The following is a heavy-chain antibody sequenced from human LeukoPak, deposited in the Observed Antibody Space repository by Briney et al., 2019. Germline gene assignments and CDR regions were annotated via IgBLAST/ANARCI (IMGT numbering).Heavy chain of an antibody. V-gene: IGHV1-69*13. D-gene: IGHD6-13*01. CDR1: GGTFSSYA. Sequence: ASVKVSCKASGGTFSSYAISWVRQAPGQGLEWMGGIIPIFGTANYAQKFQGRVTITADESTSTAYMELSSLRSEDTAVYYCARGEEQQDFRWDYWGQGTLVTVSS. CDR2: IIPIFGTA. J-gene: IGHJ4*02. CDR3: ARGEEQQDFRWDY.